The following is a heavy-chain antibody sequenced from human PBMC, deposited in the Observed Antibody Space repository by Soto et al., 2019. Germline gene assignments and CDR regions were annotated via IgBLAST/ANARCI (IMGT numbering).Heavy chain of an antibody. CDR2: INVYNGNT. V-gene: IGHV1-18*01. CDR1: GYTFTNYG. D-gene: IGHD2-15*01. J-gene: IGHJ5*02. CDR3: ARGIPGYFGGATCYSGWFDP. Sequence: ASVKVSCKASGYTFTNYGISWVRQAPGQGLEWMGWINVYNGNTKYAQKFQGRVTMTSNTSISTAYMELSSLRFEDTAVFFCARGIPGYFGGATCYSGWFDPWGE.